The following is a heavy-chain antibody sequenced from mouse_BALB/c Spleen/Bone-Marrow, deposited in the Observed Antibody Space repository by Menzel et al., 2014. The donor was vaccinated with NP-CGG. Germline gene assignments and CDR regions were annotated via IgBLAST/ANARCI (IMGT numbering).Heavy chain of an antibody. J-gene: IGHJ2*01. CDR2: IHPNSGNN. CDR3: ARGDPYYRYSDY. Sequence: QVQLQQSGSVLVRPGASVTLSCTASGYTFTSSWMHWVQQRPGQGLEWIGEIHPNSGNNNYNEQFNGKATMTVDTSSHIAYVDLSSLTSEDSAVYYCARGDPYYRYSDYWGQGTTLTVSS. CDR1: GYTFTSSW. V-gene: IGHV1S130*01. D-gene: IGHD2-14*01.